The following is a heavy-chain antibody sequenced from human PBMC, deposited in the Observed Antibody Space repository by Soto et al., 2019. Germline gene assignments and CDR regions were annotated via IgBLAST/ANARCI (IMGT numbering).Heavy chain of an antibody. CDR2: IYYSGSP. Sequence: QVQLQESGPGLVKPSQTLSLTCTVSVASISSGGYYWSWIRQHPGEGLEWIGYIYYSGSPSYNPSLKSRVTISVDTSKNQFSLKLSSVTAADTAVYSCARESKYDTSGYPPWFAPWGQGSLVTVSS. CDR1: VASISSGGYY. D-gene: IGHD3-22*01. CDR3: ARESKYDTSGYPPWFAP. J-gene: IGHJ5*02. V-gene: IGHV4-31*03.